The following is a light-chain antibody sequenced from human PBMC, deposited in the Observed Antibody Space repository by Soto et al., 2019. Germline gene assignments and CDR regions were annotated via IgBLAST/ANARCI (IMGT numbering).Light chain of an antibody. CDR3: QQFGTSPFT. J-gene: IGKJ3*01. V-gene: IGKV3-20*01. CDR1: QSVSSSD. CDR2: DTS. Sequence: EIVLTQSPGTLSLSPGERATLSCRASQSVSSSDFAWYQQIPGQAPRLLIYDTSTRATGIPDRFSGSGSGTDFTLTISRLDPEDFAVYYCQQFGTSPFTFGPGTKVDIK.